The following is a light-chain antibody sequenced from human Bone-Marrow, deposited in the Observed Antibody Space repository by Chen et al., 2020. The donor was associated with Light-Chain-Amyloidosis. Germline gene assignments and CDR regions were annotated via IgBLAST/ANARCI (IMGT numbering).Light chain of an antibody. V-gene: IGKV3-15*01. J-gene: IGKJ3*01. CDR2: DAS. CDR1: QSVYTN. Sequence: THPPAPLSLSPGETATLSCRTSQSVYTNLAWYQHKPGQAPRLLIYDASTRAAGIPGRFSGSRSGVDFTLTISNIQSEDSAVYYCQHYNNWPFTFGPGTTVNIK. CDR3: QHYNNWPFT.